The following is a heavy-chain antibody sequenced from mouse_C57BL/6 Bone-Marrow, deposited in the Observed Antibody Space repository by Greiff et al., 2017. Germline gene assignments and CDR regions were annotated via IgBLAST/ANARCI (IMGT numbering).Heavy chain of an antibody. CDR1: GYTFTSYG. Sequence: VQLQQSGAELARPGASVKLSCKASGYTFTSYGISWVKQRTGQGLEWIGEIYPRSGNTYYNEKFKGKATLTADKSSRTAYMELRSLTSEASAVYCCTRGRNDEYDYWGQGTTLTVSS. CDR2: IYPRSGNT. CDR3: TRGRNDEYDY. D-gene: IGHD2-1*01. J-gene: IGHJ2*01. V-gene: IGHV1-81*01.